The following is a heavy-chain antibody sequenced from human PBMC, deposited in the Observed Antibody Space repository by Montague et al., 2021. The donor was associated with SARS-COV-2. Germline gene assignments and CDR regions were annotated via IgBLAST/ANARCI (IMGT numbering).Heavy chain of an antibody. Sequence: SETLSLTCAVHGGSFSTYSWNWIRQPPGKGLEWIGEIHHGGSTNYNPSLKSRVTISADTSKNQFSLKLTSVAAAATAVYYCARLGDGVVPSPILGVGPYYSYYYMDDWGKGTTVTVSS. V-gene: IGHV4-34*01. CDR3: ARLGDGVVPSPILGVGPYYSYYYMDD. D-gene: IGHD3-10*01. CDR2: IHHGGST. J-gene: IGHJ6*03. CDR1: GGSFSTYS.